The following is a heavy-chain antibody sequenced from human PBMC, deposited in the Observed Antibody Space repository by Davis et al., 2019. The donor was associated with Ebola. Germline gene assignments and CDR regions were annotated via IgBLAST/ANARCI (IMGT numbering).Heavy chain of an antibody. D-gene: IGHD5-12*01. CDR1: GYTFGNFW. J-gene: IGHJ4*02. CDR3: ARGSSGYSWVDY. CDR2: IDPSDSYT. V-gene: IGHV5-10-1*01. Sequence: GESLKISCKGSGYTFGNFWINWVRQMPGKGLEWMGRIDPSDSYTNYSPSFQGHVTISADKSISTAYLQWSSLKASDTAMYYCARGSSGYSWVDYWGQGTLVTVSS.